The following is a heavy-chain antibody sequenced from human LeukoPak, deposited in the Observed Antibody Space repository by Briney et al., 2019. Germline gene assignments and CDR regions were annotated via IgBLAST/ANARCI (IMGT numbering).Heavy chain of an antibody. CDR2: ISYDGTYN. CDR1: GFTFSSCA. J-gene: IGHJ4*02. V-gene: IGHV3-30*04. Sequence: GRSLRPSCAASGFTFSSCAMYWVRQAPGKGLEWVAIISYDGTYNYYADSVKGRFTISRDNSHSTLHLQMNSLRAEDTAVYYCARRRIGVLRGVTGPPDYWGQGTLVTVSS. CDR3: ARRRIGVLRGVTGPPDY. D-gene: IGHD3-10*01.